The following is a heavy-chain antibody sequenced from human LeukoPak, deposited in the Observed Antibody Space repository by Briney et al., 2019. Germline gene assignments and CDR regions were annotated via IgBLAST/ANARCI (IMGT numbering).Heavy chain of an antibody. V-gene: IGHV4-34*01. CDR2: INHSGST. Sequence: PSETLSLTCAVYGGSFSGYYWSWIRQPPGKGLEWIGEINHSGSTNYNPSLKSRVTISVDTSKNQFSLKLSSVTAADTAVYYCARHGGFGETDYWGQGTLVTVSS. J-gene: IGHJ4*02. CDR3: ARHGGFGETDY. D-gene: IGHD3-10*01. CDR1: GGSFSGYY.